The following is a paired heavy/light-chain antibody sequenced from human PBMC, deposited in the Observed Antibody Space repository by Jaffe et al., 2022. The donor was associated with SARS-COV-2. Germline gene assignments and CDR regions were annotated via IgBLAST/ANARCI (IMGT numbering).Heavy chain of an antibody. CDR2: IYYDGNT. D-gene: IGHD3-9*01. CDR1: GGSISSSSYY. J-gene: IGHJ6*03. Sequence: QLQLQESGPGLVKPSETLALTCTVSGGSISSSSYYWGWIRQPPGKGLEWIGSIYYDGNTDYNPSLKSRATISVDRSKNQFALKLSSVTAADTAVYYCATLSVLTGYYSYNYYYMDVWGQGATVTVSS. CDR3: ATLSVLTGYYSYNYYYMDV. V-gene: IGHV4-39*01.
Light chain of an antibody. Sequence: DIQMTQSPSSLSVSIGDTVTIACRASQSISTYLNWYQQKPGKAPNLLIYTASTLQTGVPSRFRGSGSGTHFTLTISSLQPEDFATYYCQQSYSTLFTFGQGTTLEIK. CDR2: TAS. J-gene: IGKJ2*01. CDR1: QSISTY. V-gene: IGKV1-39*01. CDR3: QQSYSTLFT.